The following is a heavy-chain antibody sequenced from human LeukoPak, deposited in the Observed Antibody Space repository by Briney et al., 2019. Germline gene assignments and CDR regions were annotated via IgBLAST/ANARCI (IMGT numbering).Heavy chain of an antibody. Sequence: TGGSLRLSCAASGFTFSSYAMHWVRQAPGKGLERVAFIRYDGSNKYYADSVKGRFTISRDNSKNTLYLQMNSLRAEDTAVYYCARDPGWEMSYLDYWGQGTLVTVSS. CDR2: IRYDGSNK. CDR1: GFTFSSYA. D-gene: IGHD1-26*01. V-gene: IGHV3-30*02. CDR3: ARDPGWEMSYLDY. J-gene: IGHJ4*02.